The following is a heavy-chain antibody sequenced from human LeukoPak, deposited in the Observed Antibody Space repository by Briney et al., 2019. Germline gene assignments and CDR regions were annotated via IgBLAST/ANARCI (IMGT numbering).Heavy chain of an antibody. D-gene: IGHD3-10*01. Sequence: ASVKVSCKASGYTFTSYDINWVRQATGQGLEWMGWMNPNSGNTGYAQKFQGRVTITRNTSISTAYMELSSLRSEDTAVYYCARVPSRITMVRGAFARAFDIWGQGTMVTVSS. J-gene: IGHJ3*02. CDR2: MNPNSGNT. V-gene: IGHV1-8*01. CDR3: ARVPSRITMVRGAFARAFDI. CDR1: GYTFTSYD.